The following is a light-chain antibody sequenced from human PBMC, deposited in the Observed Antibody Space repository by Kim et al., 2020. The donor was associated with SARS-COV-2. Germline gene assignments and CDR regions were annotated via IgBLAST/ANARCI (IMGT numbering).Light chain of an antibody. Sequence: SVQPTCAPRRGHRSCIIAWLQHQPRKTPRCLMQLEGSGSYNRGSGFPDRFSGSSSGADRYLTISSLQSENGADYYCATWDSNTHRLFVGGTQLTVL. CDR3: ATWDSNTHRL. J-gene: IGLJ3*02. CDR1: RGHRSCI. V-gene: IGLV4-60*03. CDR2: LEGSGSY.